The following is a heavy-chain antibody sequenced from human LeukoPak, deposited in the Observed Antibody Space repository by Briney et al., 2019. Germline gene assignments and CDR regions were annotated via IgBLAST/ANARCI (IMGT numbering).Heavy chain of an antibody. J-gene: IGHJ4*02. CDR1: GFTFSTYT. CDR3: AIDPNWGTHS. V-gene: IGHV3-23*01. D-gene: IGHD7-27*01. Sequence: PGGSLRPSCAASGFTFSTYTMYWVRHPPGKRLEWVSIIGNNGGGIHYADSVKGRFTISRDNFKNALYQQMNSLRVEDTAVYYCAIDPNWGTHSWGQGVLVTVSS. CDR2: IGNNGGGI.